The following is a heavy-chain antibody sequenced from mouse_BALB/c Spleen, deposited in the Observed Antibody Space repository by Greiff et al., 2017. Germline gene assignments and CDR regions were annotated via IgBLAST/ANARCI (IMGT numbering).Heavy chain of an antibody. CDR2: INSNGGST. J-gene: IGHJ3*01. V-gene: IGHV5-6-3*01. D-gene: IGHD2-10*02. CDR1: GFTFSSYG. Sequence: EVKLEESGGGLVQPGGSLKLSCAASGFTFSSYGMSWVRQTPDKRLELVATINSNGGSTYYPDSVKGRFTISRDNAKNTLYLQMSSLKSEDTAMYYCARAYGNYWFAYWGQGTLVTVSA. CDR3: ARAYGNYWFAY.